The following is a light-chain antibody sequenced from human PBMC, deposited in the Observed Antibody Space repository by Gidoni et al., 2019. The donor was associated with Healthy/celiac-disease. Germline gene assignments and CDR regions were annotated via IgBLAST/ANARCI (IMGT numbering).Light chain of an antibody. V-gene: IGKV1-5*03. Sequence: DIQMTQSPSTLSASVGDRVTITCRASQRISSWLAWYQQKPGKAPKLLIYKASSLESGVPSRFSGSGSGTEFTLTISSLQPDDFATYYCQQYNSYSITFXXXTRLEIK. J-gene: IGKJ5*01. CDR3: QQYNSYSIT. CDR2: KAS. CDR1: QRISSW.